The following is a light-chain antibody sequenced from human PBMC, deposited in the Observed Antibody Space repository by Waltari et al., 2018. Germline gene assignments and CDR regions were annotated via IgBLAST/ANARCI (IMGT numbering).Light chain of an antibody. CDR3: CAYAGSYMV. CDR1: SSDVVAYVY. J-gene: IGLJ3*02. V-gene: IGLV2-8*01. CDR2: EVT. Sequence: QSALTQPPSASASPGRSVTISCTGTSSDVVAYVYVSWYQQHPDKDPKLMIYEVTKRPSGVPDRFSGSKSGNTASLTVSGLQAEDEADYYCCAYAGSYMVFGAGTKVTVL.